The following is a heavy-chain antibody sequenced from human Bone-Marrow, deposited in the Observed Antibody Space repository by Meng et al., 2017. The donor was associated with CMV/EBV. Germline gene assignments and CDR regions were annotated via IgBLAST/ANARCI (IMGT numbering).Heavy chain of an antibody. CDR3: ARQGATLKGVVVPAAIPFDY. CDR1: SSYY. V-gene: IGHV4-39*01. D-gene: IGHD2-2*01. CDR2: IYYSGST. Sequence: SSYYWGWIRQPPGKGLECIGSIYYSGSTSYNPSLKSRVTISVDTSKNQFSLKLSSVTAADTAVYYCARQGATLKGVVVPAAIPFDYWGQGTLVTVSS. J-gene: IGHJ4*02.